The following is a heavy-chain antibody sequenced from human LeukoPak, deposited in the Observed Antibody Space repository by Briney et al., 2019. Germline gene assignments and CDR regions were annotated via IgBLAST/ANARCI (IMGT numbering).Heavy chain of an antibody. J-gene: IGHJ4*02. CDR1: GFPFSDYV. CDR3: ARRRDSGSLQHFDY. Sequence: GGSLRLSCAASGFPFSDYVMHWVRQAPGKVLEWVAVIRYDGNNKYYADSVKGRFTISRDNAKNSLYLQMNSLRAEDTAVYYCARRRDSGSLQHFDYWGQGTLVTVSS. D-gene: IGHD1-26*01. CDR2: IRYDGNNK. V-gene: IGHV3-33*01.